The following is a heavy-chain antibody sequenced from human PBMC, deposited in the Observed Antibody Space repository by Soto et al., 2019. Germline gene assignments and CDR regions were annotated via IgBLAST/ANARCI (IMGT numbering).Heavy chain of an antibody. V-gene: IGHV4-61*08. J-gene: IGHJ4*02. CDR2: IFYSGPT. Sequence: PSETLSLTCTVSGDSITSGVHYWSWIRQLPGKGLEWIGYIFYSGPTYYNPSLESRLTISIDTSKNQFSLRLASVTAADTAVYYCARTLPNRQLFDSWSQGTLVTVSS. CDR3: ARTLPNRQLFDS. D-gene: IGHD1-1*01. CDR1: GDSITSGVHY.